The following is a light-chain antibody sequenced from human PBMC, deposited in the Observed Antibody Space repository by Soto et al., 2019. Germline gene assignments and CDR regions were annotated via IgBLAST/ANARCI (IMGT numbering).Light chain of an antibody. V-gene: IGLV2-14*03. J-gene: IGLJ2*01. CDR3: SSYTSSSTYVV. CDR2: EVS. CDR1: SSDIGGYNY. Sequence: QSVLTQPASVSGSPGQSITISCTGSSSDIGGYNYVAWYQQHPGKVPRLMIYEVSRRPSGVSNRFSGSKSGNTASLTISGLQAEDEADYYCSSYTSSSTYVVFGGGTKVTVL.